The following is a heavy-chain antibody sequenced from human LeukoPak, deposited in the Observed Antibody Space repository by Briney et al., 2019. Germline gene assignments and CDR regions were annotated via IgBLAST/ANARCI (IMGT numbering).Heavy chain of an antibody. CDR2: ISAYNGNT. D-gene: IGHD6-19*01. CDR3: ASANSGWYGGSYFDY. V-gene: IGHV1-18*01. CDR1: GYTFTSYG. Sequence: ASVKVSCKASGYTFTSYGISWVRQAPGQGLEWMGWISAYNGNTNYAQKLQGRVTMTTDTSTSTAYMELRSLRSDDTAVYYCASANSGWYGGSYFDYWGQGTLVTVSS. J-gene: IGHJ4*02.